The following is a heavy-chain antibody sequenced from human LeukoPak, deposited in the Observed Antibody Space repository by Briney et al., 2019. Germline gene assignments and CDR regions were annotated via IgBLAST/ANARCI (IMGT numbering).Heavy chain of an antibody. V-gene: IGHV3-23*01. Sequence: GGTLRLSCAASGFIFSNYGMSWVRQAPGKGLEWVSAISGSGGSTYYADSVKGRFTISRDNSKNTLYLQMNSLRAEDTAVYYCAKDQGYYYDSSGYPIFDYWGQGTLVTVSS. CDR2: ISGSGGST. D-gene: IGHD3-22*01. CDR1: GFIFSNYG. CDR3: AKDQGYYYDSSGYPIFDY. J-gene: IGHJ4*02.